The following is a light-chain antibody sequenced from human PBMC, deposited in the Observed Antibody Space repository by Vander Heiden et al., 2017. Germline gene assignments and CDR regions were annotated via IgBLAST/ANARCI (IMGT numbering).Light chain of an antibody. CDR2: DVF. Sequence: DIQMTPSPSPPSASVGDRVTITCRASQSISSWLAWYQLKPGIAPKLLIYDVFSLESAVRSRLSARGPATEFTLTISSLQPDDFATYYCQQETSYSLTFGGGTKVEIK. CDR1: QSISSW. CDR3: QQETSYSLT. J-gene: IGKJ4*01. V-gene: IGKV1-5*01.